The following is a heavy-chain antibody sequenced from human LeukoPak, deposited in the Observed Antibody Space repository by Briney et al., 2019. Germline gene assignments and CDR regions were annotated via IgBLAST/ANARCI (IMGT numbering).Heavy chain of an antibody. Sequence: GASVKVSCKASGYTFTGYYMHWVRQAPGQGLEWMGWINPNSGGTNYAQKFQGRVTMTRDTSISTAYMELSRLRSDDTAVYYCARDSYDFWSGYTVSYWGQGTQVTVSS. CDR1: GYTFTGYY. D-gene: IGHD3-3*01. J-gene: IGHJ4*02. V-gene: IGHV1-2*02. CDR2: INPNSGGT. CDR3: ARDSYDFWSGYTVSY.